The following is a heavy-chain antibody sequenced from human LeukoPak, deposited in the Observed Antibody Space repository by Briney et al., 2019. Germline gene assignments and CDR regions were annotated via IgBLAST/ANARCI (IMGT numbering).Heavy chain of an antibody. CDR2: ISGSGTDT. Sequence: PGGSLRLSCVGSGFTFSGYAMSWVRQAPGKGLEWVSAISGSGTDTFYSNSVKGRFTISRDNPKNTLYLQMNSLRAEDTAVYYCAKGGGSSCYSPSDYWGQGTLVTVSS. CDR1: GFTFSGYA. V-gene: IGHV3-23*01. D-gene: IGHD2-15*01. J-gene: IGHJ4*02. CDR3: AKGGGSSCYSPSDY.